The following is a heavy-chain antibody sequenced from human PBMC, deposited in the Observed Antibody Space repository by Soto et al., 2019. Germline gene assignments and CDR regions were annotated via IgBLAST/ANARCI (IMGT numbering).Heavy chain of an antibody. CDR2: ISASNGNT. CDR1: GYTFTSYG. Sequence: QVQLVQSGAEVKKPGASVKVSCKASGYTFTSYGISWVRQAPGQGLEWMGWISASNGNTNYAQKQQGRVTMTTDTAKSPAYMEPGRLRSDDTAVYYCARDLRGAPAYCGEVTLVTVSS. V-gene: IGHV1-18*01. CDR3: ARDLRGAPAY. D-gene: IGHD1-26*01. J-gene: IGHJ4*02.